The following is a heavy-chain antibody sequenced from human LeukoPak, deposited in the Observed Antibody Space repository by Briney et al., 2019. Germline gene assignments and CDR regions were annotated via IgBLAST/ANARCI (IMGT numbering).Heavy chain of an antibody. CDR2: IYTSGST. V-gene: IGHV4-61*02. J-gene: IGHJ5*02. D-gene: IGHD3-3*01. Sequence: PSETLSLTCTVSGGSISSGSYYWSWIRQPAGKGLEWIGRIYTSGSTNYNPSLKSRVTISVDTSKNQFSLKLSSVTAADTAVYYCARDLGSRYDFWSGYYNWFDPWGQGTLVTVSS. CDR1: GGSISSGSYY. CDR3: ARDLGSRYDFWSGYYNWFDP.